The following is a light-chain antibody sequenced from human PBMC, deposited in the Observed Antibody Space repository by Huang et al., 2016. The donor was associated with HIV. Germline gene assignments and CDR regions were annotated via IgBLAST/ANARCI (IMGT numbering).Light chain of an antibody. CDR1: QNINNH. V-gene: IGKV1-39*01. Sequence: DIQMTQSPSSLYASVGERVTITCRAGQNINNHLNWYQQKPGKAPNRLIYGVSTLQSGVPSRFSGSGSGTDFTLTISGLQPEELATYYCQQSYFTPTFGPGTKVNI. CDR2: GVS. J-gene: IGKJ3*01. CDR3: QQSYFTPT.